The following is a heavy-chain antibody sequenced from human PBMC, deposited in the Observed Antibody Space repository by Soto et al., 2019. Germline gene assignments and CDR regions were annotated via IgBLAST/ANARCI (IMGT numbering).Heavy chain of an antibody. CDR3: ARPAIAAVVSAFDY. V-gene: IGHV4-4*02. D-gene: IGHD6-13*01. J-gene: IGHJ4*02. CDR2: INHSGST. Sequence: SETLSLTCVVSGGSISSTNWWTWIRQPPGKGLEWIGEINHSGSTNYNPSLKSRVTISVDTSKNQFSLILSSVTAADTAVYYCARPAIAAVVSAFDYWGQGTLVTVSS. CDR1: GGSISSTNW.